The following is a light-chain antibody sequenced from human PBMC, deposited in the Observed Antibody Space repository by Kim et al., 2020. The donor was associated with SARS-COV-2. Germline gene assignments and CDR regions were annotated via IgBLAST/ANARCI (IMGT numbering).Light chain of an antibody. CDR2: DTT. J-gene: IGLJ2*01. CDR3: LLSFSGARV. Sequence: PGWTLTLPFGSSPGPLPHGHSPCWCQQQPLQAPRTLIYDTTPTHSCTPPRSSGSLLGGKAALTLSGAQPEDEAEYYCLLSFSGARVFGGGTQLTVL. V-gene: IGLV7-46*01. CDR1: PGPLPHGHS.